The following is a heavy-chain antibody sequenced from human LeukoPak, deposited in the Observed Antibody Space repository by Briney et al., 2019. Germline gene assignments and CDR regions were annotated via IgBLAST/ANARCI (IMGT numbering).Heavy chain of an antibody. CDR3: AKRPRDSSGYYLGAFDG. CDR1: GFTFSTYA. J-gene: IGHJ3*01. V-gene: IGHV3-23*01. Sequence: GGSLRLSCTASGFTFSTYAMTWVRQAPGKGLDWVSAIGASGADTYYADSAKGRFTVSRDNSKNTLYLQMSSLRAYDTAVYFCAKRPRDSSGYYLGAFDGWGQGTTVTVSS. D-gene: IGHD3-22*01. CDR2: IGASGADT.